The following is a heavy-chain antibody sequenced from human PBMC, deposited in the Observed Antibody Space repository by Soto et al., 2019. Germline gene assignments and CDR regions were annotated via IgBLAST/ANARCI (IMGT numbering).Heavy chain of an antibody. CDR1: VFTFSNYA. CDR3: ARESYGSVYSDY. CDR2: ISHDGSHI. D-gene: IGHD3-22*01. J-gene: IGHJ4*02. Sequence: WGSLLVFCASSVFTFSNYALARFRQAPGKGLEWVAVISHDGSHIYYADSVKGRFTISRDNSKNTLSLQMNSLRSEDTAVFYCARESYGSVYSDYWGQGTMVTVSS. V-gene: IGHV3-30*19.